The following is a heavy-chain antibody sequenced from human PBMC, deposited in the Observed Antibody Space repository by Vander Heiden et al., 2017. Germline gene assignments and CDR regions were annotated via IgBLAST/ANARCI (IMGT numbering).Heavy chain of an antibody. D-gene: IGHD2-15*01. CDR2: ISAYNGNT. Sequence: QVQLVQSGAEVKKPGASVKVSCKASGYTFTSYGTSWVRQGPGQGLEWMGWISAYNGNTNYAQKLQGRVTMTTDTSTSTAYMELRSLRSDDTAGYYCARDLVKLGYCSGGSCFEFDYWGQGTLVTVSS. CDR1: GYTFTSYG. CDR3: ARDLVKLGYCSGGSCFEFDY. V-gene: IGHV1-18*01. J-gene: IGHJ4*02.